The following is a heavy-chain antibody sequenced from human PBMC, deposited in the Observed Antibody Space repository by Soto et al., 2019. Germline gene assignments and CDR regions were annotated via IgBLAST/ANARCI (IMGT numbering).Heavy chain of an antibody. J-gene: IGHJ4*02. D-gene: IGHD2-8*01. CDR2: IWYDGSNQ. V-gene: IGHV3-33*01. CDR1: GFTFSSHG. CDR3: ARDRGYCTNGVCYEGTFDN. Sequence: QVQLVESGGGVVQPGRSLRLSCAASGFTFSSHGMHWVRQAPGKELEWVALIWYDGSNQYYADSVKGRFTISRDSPKNTLYLQVNSLRAEDTAVYYCARDRGYCTNGVCYEGTFDNWGQGTLVTVSS.